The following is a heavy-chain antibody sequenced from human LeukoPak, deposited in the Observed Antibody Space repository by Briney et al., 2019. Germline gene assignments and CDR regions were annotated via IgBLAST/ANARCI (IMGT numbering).Heavy chain of an antibody. Sequence: SETLSLTCTVSGGSISSGSYYWSWIRQPAGKGLEWIVRIYTSGSTNYNPSLKSRVTISVDTSKNQFSLNLSSVTAADTAVYYCARESRDGYNFYYYMDVWGKGTTVTVSS. D-gene: IGHD5-24*01. CDR1: GGSISSGSYY. CDR2: IYTSGST. J-gene: IGHJ6*03. CDR3: ARESRDGYNFYYYMDV. V-gene: IGHV4-61*02.